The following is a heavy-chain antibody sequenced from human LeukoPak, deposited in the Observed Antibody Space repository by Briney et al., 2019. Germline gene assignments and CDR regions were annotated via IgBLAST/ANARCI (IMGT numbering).Heavy chain of an antibody. CDR3: AREVIGIPSYFDY. V-gene: IGHV3-53*01. CDR1: GFSVSSCY. J-gene: IGHJ4*02. D-gene: IGHD1-14*01. Sequence: GGSLRLSCAASGFSVSSCYIYWVRQAPGKGLEWVSFTHRDEKTYYADSVKGRFTMSIDNFKNTLYLQMNSLGADDTAVYYCAREVIGIPSYFDYWGQGVLVTVSS. CDR2: THRDEKT.